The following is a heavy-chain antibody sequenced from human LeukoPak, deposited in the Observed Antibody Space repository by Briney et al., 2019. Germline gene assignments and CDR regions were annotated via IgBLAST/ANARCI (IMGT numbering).Heavy chain of an antibody. V-gene: IGHV4-59*11. J-gene: IGHJ4*02. CDR1: GDSIRSHY. CDR2: IYCSGST. Sequence: SETLSLTCTVSGDSIRSHYWSWIRQPPGKGLEWIGCIYCSGSTNNNPSLKSRITFSVDTSNNQFSLRLISVTAADTAVYYCARERLIAGSTVFDYWGQGTLVTVSS. D-gene: IGHD2/OR15-2a*01. CDR3: ARERLIAGSTVFDY.